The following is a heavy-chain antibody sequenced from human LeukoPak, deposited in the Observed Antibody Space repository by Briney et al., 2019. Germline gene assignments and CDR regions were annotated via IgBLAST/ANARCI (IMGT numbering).Heavy chain of an antibody. CDR3: AKGVFYYYDSSGYDYFDY. V-gene: IGHV3-23*01. Sequence: GGSLRLSCAASGFTFSSYAMSWVRQAAGKGLEWVSAISGSGGSTYYADSVKGRFTISRDNSKNTLYLQMNSLRPEDTAVYYCAKGVFYYYDSSGYDYFDYWGQGTLVTVSS. CDR2: ISGSGGST. J-gene: IGHJ4*02. CDR1: GFTFSSYA. D-gene: IGHD3-22*01.